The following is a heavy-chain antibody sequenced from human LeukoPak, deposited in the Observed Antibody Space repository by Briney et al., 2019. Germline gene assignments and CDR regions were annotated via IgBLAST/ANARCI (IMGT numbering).Heavy chain of an antibody. V-gene: IGHV1-18*04. J-gene: IGHJ3*02. CDR2: ISAYNGNT. CDR3: ARDKNSGYSSSSSI. CDR1: GYTFTSHY. Sequence: ASVKVSCKASGYTFTSHYMHWVRQAPGQGLEWMGWISAYNGNTNYAQKLQGRVTMTTDTSTSTAYMELRSLRSDDTAVYYCARDKNSGYSSSSSIWGQGTMVTVSS. D-gene: IGHD6-13*01.